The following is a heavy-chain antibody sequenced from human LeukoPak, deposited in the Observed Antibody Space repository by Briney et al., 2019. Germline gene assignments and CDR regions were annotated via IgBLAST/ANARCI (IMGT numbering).Heavy chain of an antibody. D-gene: IGHD6-19*01. Sequence: GASVKVSCKASGYTFTGYYMHWVRQARGQGVEWMGRINPNSGGKNYAQKFQGRVTMTRDTAISTAYMELSRLRSDDTAVYYCARTGIAVAGTVYWGQGTLVTVSS. CDR3: ARTGIAVAGTVY. V-gene: IGHV1-2*06. CDR2: INPNSGGK. CDR1: GYTFTGYY. J-gene: IGHJ4*02.